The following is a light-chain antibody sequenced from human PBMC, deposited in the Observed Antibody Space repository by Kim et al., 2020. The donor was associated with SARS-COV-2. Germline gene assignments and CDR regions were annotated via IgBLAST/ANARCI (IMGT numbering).Light chain of an antibody. Sequence: PGERATLSCRASQSVSSYLAWYQQKPGQAPRLLIYDASNRATGIPARFSGSGSGTDFTLTISSLEPEDFAVYYCQQRSNWPPLFTFGPGTKV. CDR3: QQRSNWPPLFT. CDR2: DAS. V-gene: IGKV3-11*01. J-gene: IGKJ3*01. CDR1: QSVSSY.